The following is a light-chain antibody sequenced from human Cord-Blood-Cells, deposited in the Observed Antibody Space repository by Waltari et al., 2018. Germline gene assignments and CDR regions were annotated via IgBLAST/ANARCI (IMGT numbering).Light chain of an antibody. CDR3: QQYKNWPAFT. J-gene: IGKJ3*01. CDR1: QSVSSN. V-gene: IGKV3-15*01. Sequence: EIVMTQSPATLSVSPGESATLSCRASQSVSSNLAWYQQKPGQAPRLLLYGASTRATGIPAMFSGSGSATEFTLTISSLQSEDFAVYYCQQYKNWPAFTFGPGTKVDIK. CDR2: GAS.